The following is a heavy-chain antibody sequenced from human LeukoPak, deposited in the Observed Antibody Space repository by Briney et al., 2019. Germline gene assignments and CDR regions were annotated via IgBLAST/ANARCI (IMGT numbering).Heavy chain of an antibody. CDR2: ISGSGGST. Sequence: GGSLRLSCAASGFTFSNAWMSWVRQAPGKGLEWVSAISGSGGSTYYADSVKGRFTISRDNSKNTLYLQMNSLRAEDTAVYYCAKVPYYYDSSGYLYFDYWGQGTLVTVSS. CDR3: AKVPYYYDSSGYLYFDY. D-gene: IGHD3-22*01. V-gene: IGHV3-23*01. J-gene: IGHJ4*02. CDR1: GFTFSNAW.